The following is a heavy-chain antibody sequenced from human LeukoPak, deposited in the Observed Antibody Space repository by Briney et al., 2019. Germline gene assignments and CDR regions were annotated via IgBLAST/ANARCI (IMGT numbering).Heavy chain of an antibody. CDR3: ARVGLAATGY. CDR2: INHSGST. D-gene: IGHD2-15*01. Sequence: PSETLSLTCAVYGGSFSGYYWSWIRQPPGKGLEWIGEINHSGSTNYNPSLKSRVTISVDTSKNQFSLKLSSVTAADTAVYYCARVGLAATGYWGQGTLVTVSS. J-gene: IGHJ4*02. CDR1: GGSFSGYY. V-gene: IGHV4-34*01.